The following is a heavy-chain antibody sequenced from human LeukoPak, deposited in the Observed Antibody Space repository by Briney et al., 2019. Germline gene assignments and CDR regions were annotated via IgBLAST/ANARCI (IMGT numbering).Heavy chain of an antibody. Sequence: GGSLRLSCAASGFTFRNYRMTWVRQAPGKGLEWVANIKQDGSEKNYVDSVKGRFSISRDNAKNSLYLQMNSLGAEDTAVYYCARHSNGWSEGTYWGQGTLVTVTS. CDR1: GFTFRNYR. CDR3: ARHSNGWSEGTY. J-gene: IGHJ4*02. CDR2: IKQDGSEK. D-gene: IGHD6-19*01. V-gene: IGHV3-7*03.